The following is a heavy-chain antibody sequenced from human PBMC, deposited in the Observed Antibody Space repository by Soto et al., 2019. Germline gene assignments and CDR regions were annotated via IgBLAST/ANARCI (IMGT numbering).Heavy chain of an antibody. Sequence: QLRLQEAGPGLVKPSETLSLTCTVSGGSISSSSYYWGWIRQPPGKGPEWIGAIYYNGNTYYNPSLKSRVTMSADTSKNQFSLKLSSATAADTAMYYCARQTGVFWHYFDYWGQGTLVTVSS. CDR2: IYYNGNT. CDR1: GGSISSSSYY. V-gene: IGHV4-39*01. CDR3: ARQTGVFWHYFDY. J-gene: IGHJ4*02. D-gene: IGHD3-9*01.